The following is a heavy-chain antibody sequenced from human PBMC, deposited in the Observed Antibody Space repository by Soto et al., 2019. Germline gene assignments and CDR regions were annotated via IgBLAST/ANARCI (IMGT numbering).Heavy chain of an antibody. CDR1: GFTFSSYG. D-gene: IGHD4-17*01. CDR3: AKDRTVTTKSYYYYYGMDV. V-gene: IGHV3-30*18. Sequence: QVQLVESGGGVVQPGRSLRLSCAASGFTFSSYGMHWVRQAPGKGLEWVAVISYDGSNKYYEDSVKGRFTISRDNSKNTLYLQMNSLRAEDTAVYYCAKDRTVTTKSYYYYYGMDVWGQGTTVTVSS. J-gene: IGHJ6*02. CDR2: ISYDGSNK.